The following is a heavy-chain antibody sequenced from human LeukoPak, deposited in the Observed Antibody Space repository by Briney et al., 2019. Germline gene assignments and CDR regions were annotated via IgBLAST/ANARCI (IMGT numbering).Heavy chain of an antibody. Sequence: ASVKVSCKTSGFAFTTYTMHWVRQAPGQRLEWMGWINAANGNTQYSQKFQGRVTMTRDTSTSTLYMELSSLRSEDTAVYYCARQGSYSNAIGMGYWGQGTLVTVSS. J-gene: IGHJ4*02. CDR1: GFAFTTYT. D-gene: IGHD2/OR15-2a*01. V-gene: IGHV1-3*01. CDR3: ARQGSYSNAIGMGY. CDR2: INAANGNT.